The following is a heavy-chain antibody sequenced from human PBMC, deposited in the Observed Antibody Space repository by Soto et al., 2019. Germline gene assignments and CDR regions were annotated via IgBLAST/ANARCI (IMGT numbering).Heavy chain of an antibody. CDR3: ARDLDMIMRYFDWYSYE. CDR2: ISWNSGSI. J-gene: IGHJ4*02. V-gene: IGHV3-9*01. D-gene: IGHD3-9*01. Sequence: PVVTLRLSCAASGFTFDDYAMHWVRQAPGKGLEWVSGISWNSGSIGYADSVKGRFTISRDNAKKSLYLQMNSLRAEDTALYYCARDLDMIMRYFDWYSYEWGQGTLVRVS. CDR1: GFTFDDYA.